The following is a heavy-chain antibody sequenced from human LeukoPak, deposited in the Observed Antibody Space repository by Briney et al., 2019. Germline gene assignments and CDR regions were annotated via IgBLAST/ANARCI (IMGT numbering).Heavy chain of an antibody. J-gene: IGHJ6*02. CDR3: ASNGGPYDFWGPANYYYYYGMDV. D-gene: IGHD3-3*01. CDR1: GGTFSSYA. CDR2: IIPIFGTA. Sequence: SVKVSCKASGGTFSSYAISWVRQAPGQGLEWMGGIIPIFGTANYAQKFQGRVTITADESTSTAYMELSSLRSEDTAVYYCASNGGPYDFWGPANYYYYYGMDVWGQGTTVTVPS. V-gene: IGHV1-69*13.